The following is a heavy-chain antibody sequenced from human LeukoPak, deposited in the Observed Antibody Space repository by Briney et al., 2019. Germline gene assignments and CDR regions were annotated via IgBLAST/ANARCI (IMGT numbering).Heavy chain of an antibody. CDR3: ARVKYYYDSSGYAFDY. J-gene: IGHJ4*02. Sequence: PSETLSLTCAVYGGSFSGYYWSWIRQPPGKGLEWIGEINHSGSTNYNPSLKSRVTISVDTSKNQFSLKLSSVTAADTAVYYCARVKYYYDSSGYAFDYWGQGTLVTVSS. CDR2: INHSGST. D-gene: IGHD3-22*01. CDR1: GGSFSGYY. V-gene: IGHV4-34*01.